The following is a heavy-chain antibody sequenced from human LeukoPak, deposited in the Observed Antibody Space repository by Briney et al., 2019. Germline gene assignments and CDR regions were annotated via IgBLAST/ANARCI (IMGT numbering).Heavy chain of an antibody. J-gene: IGHJ5*02. V-gene: IGHV1-18*01. CDR2: VSGYNGNT. CDR1: GYTFTSYD. CDR3: ARGDWFDP. Sequence: GASVKVSCKAYGYTFTSYDINWVRQAPGQGLEWMGWVSGYNGNTNYAQKFEGRVAMTTDTSSSTAYVELRSLRSDDTAIYYCARGDWFDPWGQGTLVTVSS. D-gene: IGHD2-21*01.